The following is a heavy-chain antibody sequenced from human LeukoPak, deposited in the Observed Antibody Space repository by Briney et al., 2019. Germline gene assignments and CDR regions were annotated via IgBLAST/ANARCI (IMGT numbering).Heavy chain of an antibody. Sequence: SGGSLRLSCAASGFTFSSYWMSWLRQAPGKGLEWVANIKQDGSEKYYVDSVKGRFTISRDNAKNSLYLQMNSLRAEDTAVYYCARVGDYYRPGGPMFDYWGQGTLVTVSS. J-gene: IGHJ4*02. CDR1: GFTFSSYW. CDR3: ARVGDYYRPGGPMFDY. D-gene: IGHD1-26*01. CDR2: IKQDGSEK. V-gene: IGHV3-7*01.